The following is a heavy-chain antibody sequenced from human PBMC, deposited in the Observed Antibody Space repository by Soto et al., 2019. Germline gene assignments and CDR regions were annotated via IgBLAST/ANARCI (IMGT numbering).Heavy chain of an antibody. D-gene: IGHD6-13*01. CDR3: ARDYGSSWFDY. J-gene: IGHJ4*02. CDR1: GYTFSSYG. V-gene: IGHV1-18*01. CDR2: INLYDGNT. Sequence: QVLLLQSGAEVKKPGASVKVSCKASGYTFSSYGITWVRQAPGQGLEWMGWINLYDGNTNYAEKLQGRVTMTTDTSTSTAYMELRSLRHDDTAVYYGARDYGSSWFDYWGQGTRVIVSS.